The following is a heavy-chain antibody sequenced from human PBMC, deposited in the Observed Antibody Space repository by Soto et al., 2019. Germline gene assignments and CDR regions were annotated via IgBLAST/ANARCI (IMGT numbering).Heavy chain of an antibody. CDR3: ARDQLWFGEFNNWFDP. Sequence: QVQLVESGGGLVKPGGSLRLSCAASGFTFSDYYMSWIRQAPGKGLEWVSYISSSGSTIYYADSVKGRFTISRDNDKNSLDLQMNSLRAEDTAVYYCARDQLWFGEFNNWFDPWGQGTLVTVSS. V-gene: IGHV3-11*01. D-gene: IGHD3-10*01. CDR1: GFTFSDYY. J-gene: IGHJ5*02. CDR2: ISSSGSTI.